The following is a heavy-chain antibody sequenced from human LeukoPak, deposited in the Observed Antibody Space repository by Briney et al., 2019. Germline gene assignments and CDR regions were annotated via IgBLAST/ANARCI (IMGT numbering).Heavy chain of an antibody. D-gene: IGHD4-17*01. Sequence: SETLSLTCTVSGGSINRDNYWCGWFRQPPGKGLEWIGSFHYSGITSYNPSLKSRLTMPLDTSKNQFSLRLNSVTAADTAIYYCARLPPTDYEIDYWGQGTLVTVSS. CDR2: FHYSGIT. CDR1: GGSINRDNYW. J-gene: IGHJ4*02. V-gene: IGHV4-39*01. CDR3: ARLPPTDYEIDY.